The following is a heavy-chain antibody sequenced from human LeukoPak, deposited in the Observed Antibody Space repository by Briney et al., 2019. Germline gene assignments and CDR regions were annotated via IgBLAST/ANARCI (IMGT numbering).Heavy chain of an antibody. CDR3: TFYASGTYTPFDI. V-gene: IGHV3-30*04. J-gene: IGHJ3*02. Sequence: GGSLRLSCAASGFTFSSYAMHWVRQAPGKGLEWVAVISYDGSNKYYADSVKGRFTISRDNSKNTLYLQMNSLKTEDTAVYYCTFYASGTYTPFDIWGQGTMVTVSS. D-gene: IGHD2/OR15-2a*01. CDR1: GFTFSSYA. CDR2: ISYDGSNK.